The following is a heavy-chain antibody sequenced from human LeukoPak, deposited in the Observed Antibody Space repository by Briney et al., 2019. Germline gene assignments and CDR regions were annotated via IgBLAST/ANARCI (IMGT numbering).Heavy chain of an antibody. CDR1: GFTFSSYA. Sequence: GGSLRLSCAASGFTFSSYAMHWVRQAPGKGLEWVAVISYDGSNKYYADSVKGRFTISRDNSKNTLYLQMNSLRAEDTALYYCAKATYYDILTGSPPWFDPWGQGTLVTVSS. V-gene: IGHV3-30*04. CDR2: ISYDGSNK. J-gene: IGHJ5*02. CDR3: AKATYYDILTGSPPWFDP. D-gene: IGHD3-9*01.